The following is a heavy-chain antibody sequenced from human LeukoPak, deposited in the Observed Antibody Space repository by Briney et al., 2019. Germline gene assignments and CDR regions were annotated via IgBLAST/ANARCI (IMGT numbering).Heavy chain of an antibody. V-gene: IGHV7-4-1*02. Sequence: ASVKVSCKASGYTFTSYAMNWVRQAPGQGLEWMGWINTNTGNPTYAQGFTGRFVFSLDTSVSTAYLQISSLKAEDTAVYYCARDNLRCGYYADGMDVWGQGTTVTVSS. CDR1: GYTFTSYA. J-gene: IGHJ6*02. CDR2: INTNTGNP. D-gene: IGHD3-3*01. CDR3: ARDNLRCGYYADGMDV.